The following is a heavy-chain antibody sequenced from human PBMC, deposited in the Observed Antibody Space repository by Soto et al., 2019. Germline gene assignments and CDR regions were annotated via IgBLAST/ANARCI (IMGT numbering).Heavy chain of an antibody. J-gene: IGHJ5*01. Sequence: SLTCAVYGGSSSGHSWTWIRQSPGKGLEWIGDINHSGRVNYSPSLKSRVTISLDTSKNQFSLTLSAVTAADTAMYYCSTRAYDTNGYYRFDPWGQGTLVTVSS. D-gene: IGHD3-22*01. CDR1: GGSSSGHS. CDR2: INHSGRV. V-gene: IGHV4-34*01. CDR3: STRAYDTNGYYRFDP.